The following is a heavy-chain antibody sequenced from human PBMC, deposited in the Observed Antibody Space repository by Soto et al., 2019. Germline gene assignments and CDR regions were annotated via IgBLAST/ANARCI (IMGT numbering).Heavy chain of an antibody. V-gene: IGHV1-18*01. D-gene: IGHD4-17*01. CDR1: GYNFKVYG. CDR3: ARDDYGENNWLDP. J-gene: IGHJ5*02. Sequence: ASVKVSCKASGYNFKVYGISWVRQTPGQGLEWMGWINVHDGNTNFGERFKGRITLTTDKSTDTAYMELWSLRSDDTAMYYCARDDYGENNWLDPWGQGTKVTV. CDR2: INVHDGNT.